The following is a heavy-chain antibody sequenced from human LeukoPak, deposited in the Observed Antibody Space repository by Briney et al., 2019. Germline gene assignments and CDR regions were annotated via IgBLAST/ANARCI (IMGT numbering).Heavy chain of an antibody. D-gene: IGHD1-26*01. J-gene: IGHJ4*02. CDR1: GLIVSSNY. CDR3: ARDLAGGSY. V-gene: IGHV3-53*01. Sequence: SGGSLRLSCAASGLIVSSNYMSWVRQAPGKGLEWVSVIHSGGSTYYADSVKGRFTISRDNSKNTLYLQMNSLRAEDTAVYYCARDLAGGSYWGQGTLVTVSS. CDR2: IHSGGST.